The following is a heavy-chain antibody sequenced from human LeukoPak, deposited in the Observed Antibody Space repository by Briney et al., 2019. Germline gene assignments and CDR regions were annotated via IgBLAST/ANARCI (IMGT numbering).Heavy chain of an antibody. V-gene: IGHV3-74*01. CDR3: VRDRYPAAREFDY. CDR2: IDTDGSDT. J-gene: IGHJ4*02. D-gene: IGHD2-2*01. CDR1: GFTFSSYW. Sequence: GSLRLSCAASGFTFSSYWMHWVRQAPGKGLVWVSRIDTDGSDTSYADSVKGRFTISRDNAKNTLYLQMNSLRAEDTAVYYCVRDRYPAAREFDYWGQGTLVTVSS.